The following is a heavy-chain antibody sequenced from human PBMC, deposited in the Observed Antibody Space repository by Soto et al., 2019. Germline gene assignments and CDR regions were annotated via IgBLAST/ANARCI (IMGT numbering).Heavy chain of an antibody. CDR2: IYYSGST. V-gene: IGHV4-30-4*01. CDR1: GGSISSGDYY. J-gene: IGHJ5*02. CDR3: ARAVWPYNWFDP. Sequence: SETLSLTCTVSGGSISSGDYYWSWIRQPPGKGLEWIGYIYYSGSTYYNPSLKSRVTISVDTSKNQFSLKLSSVTAADTAVYYCARAVWPYNWFDPWGQGTLVTVS.